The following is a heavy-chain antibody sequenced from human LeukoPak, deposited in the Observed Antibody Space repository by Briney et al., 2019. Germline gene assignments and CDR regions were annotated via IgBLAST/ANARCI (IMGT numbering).Heavy chain of an antibody. D-gene: IGHD2-2*01. J-gene: IGHJ4*02. Sequence: ASVKVSCKASGYIFTEHYIHWVRQAPGQGLEWMGWIHPKSGGTNYAQKFQGRVTLTRDTSISTAYMELSRLRSEDTAVYYCARGARYRSSTSCSYYFDYWGQGTLVTVSS. CDR1: GYIFTEHY. CDR3: ARGARYRSSTSCSYYFDY. CDR2: IHPKSGGT. V-gene: IGHV1-2*02.